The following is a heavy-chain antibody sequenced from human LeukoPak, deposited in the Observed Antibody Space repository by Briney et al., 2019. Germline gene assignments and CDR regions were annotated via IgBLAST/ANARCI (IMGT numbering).Heavy chain of an antibody. V-gene: IGHV4-34*01. CDR3: ARGPWIQLWSVPFDY. J-gene: IGHJ4*02. D-gene: IGHD5-18*01. CDR1: GGSFSGYY. Sequence: SEALSLTCAVYGGSFSGYYWSWIRQPPGKGLEWIGEINHSGSTNYNPSLKSRVTISVDTSNNQFSLKLSSVTAADTAVYYCARGPWIQLWSVPFDYWGQGTLVTVSS. CDR2: INHSGST.